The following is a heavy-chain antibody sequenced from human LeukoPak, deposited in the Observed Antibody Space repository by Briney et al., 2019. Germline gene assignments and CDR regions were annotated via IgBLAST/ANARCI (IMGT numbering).Heavy chain of an antibody. CDR2: IYYSGST. CDR1: GGSISSSSYY. D-gene: IGHD3-10*01. J-gene: IGHJ3*02. CDR3: ARHIRITMVRGVKGFGAFDI. Sequence: PSETLSLTCTVSGGSISSSSYYWGWIRQPPGKGLEWIGSIYYSGSTYYNPSLKSRVTISVDTSKNQFSLKLSSVTAADTAVYYCARHIRITMVRGVKGFGAFDIWGQGTMVTVSS. V-gene: IGHV4-39*01.